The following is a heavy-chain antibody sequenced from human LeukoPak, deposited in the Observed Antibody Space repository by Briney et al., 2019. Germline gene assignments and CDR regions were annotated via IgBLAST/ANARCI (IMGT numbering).Heavy chain of an antibody. V-gene: IGHV1-18*01. D-gene: IGHD4-17*01. CDR2: ISAYNGNT. J-gene: IGHJ6*02. CDR3: ARDTGRSHYGMDV. CDR1: GYTFTSYG. Sequence: ASVKVSCKASGYTFTSYGISWVRQAPGQGLEWMGWISAYNGNTNYAQKLQGRVTITTDTSTSTAYMELRSLRSDDTAVYYCARDTGRSHYGMDVWGQGTTVTVSS.